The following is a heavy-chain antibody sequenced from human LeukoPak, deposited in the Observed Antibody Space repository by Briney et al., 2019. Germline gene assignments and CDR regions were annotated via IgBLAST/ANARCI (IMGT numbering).Heavy chain of an antibody. CDR1: GYTFTGYY. D-gene: IGHD1-26*01. V-gene: IGHV1-2*02. Sequence: ASVKVSCKASGYTFTGYYMHWVRQAPGQGLEWMGWINPNSGGTNYAQKFQGRVTMTRDTSISTAYTELSRLRSDDTAVYYCARDDSGSYLAFDIWGQGTMVTVSS. CDR2: INPNSGGT. CDR3: ARDDSGSYLAFDI. J-gene: IGHJ3*02.